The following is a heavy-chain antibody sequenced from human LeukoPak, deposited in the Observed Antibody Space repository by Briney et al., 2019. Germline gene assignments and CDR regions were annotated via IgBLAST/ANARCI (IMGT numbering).Heavy chain of an antibody. CDR2: ISTSGSDM. CDR3: ARDSGYEGDAFDI. Sequence: KAGGSLRLSCAASGFTFSDYYMSWIRQAPGKGLEWISYISTSGSDMHYADSVKGRFTISRDNAKNSLYLQMHSLRAEDRAVYYCARDSGYEGDAFDIWGQGTMVTVSS. J-gene: IGHJ3*02. D-gene: IGHD5-12*01. V-gene: IGHV3-11*01. CDR1: GFTFSDYY.